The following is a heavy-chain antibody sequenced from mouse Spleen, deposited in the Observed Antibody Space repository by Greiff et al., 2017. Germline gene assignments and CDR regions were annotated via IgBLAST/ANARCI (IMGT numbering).Heavy chain of an antibody. CDR2: ISYSGST. D-gene: IGHD1-3*01. J-gene: IGHJ2*01. CDR3: ARRLTRGYFDY. V-gene: IGHV3-2*02. Sequence: EVKLMESGPGLVKPSQSLSLTCTVTGYSITSDYAWNWIRQFPGNKLEWMGYISYSGSTSYNPSLKSRISITRDTSKNQFFLQLNSVTTEDTATYYCARRLTRGYFDYWGQGTTLTVSS. CDR1: GYSITSDYA.